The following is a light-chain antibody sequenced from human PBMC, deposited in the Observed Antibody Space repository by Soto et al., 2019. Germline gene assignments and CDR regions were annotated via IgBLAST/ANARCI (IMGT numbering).Light chain of an antibody. CDR2: GAS. Sequence: EIVLTQSPGILSLSPGERATFSYRASQYVSTRYLASYQQKPGQAPRLLIYGASGRAIGIPDRFSGSGSGTDITLTISRLEPEDFALYYGQQYGNSVYTFGQGTKVEIK. V-gene: IGKV3-20*01. CDR1: QYVSTRY. J-gene: IGKJ2*01. CDR3: QQYGNSVYT.